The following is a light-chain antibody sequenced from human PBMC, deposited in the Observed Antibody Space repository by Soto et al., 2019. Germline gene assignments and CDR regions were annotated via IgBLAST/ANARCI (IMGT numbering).Light chain of an antibody. CDR3: QQYYSTPLT. Sequence: EIVMTQSPAPLSVSPGERATLSCRASQSVSSNLAWYQQKPGQAPRLLIYGASTRATGIPARFSGSGSGTDFTLTISSLQAEDVAVYYCQQYYSTPLTLGGGTKVDIK. CDR1: QSVSSN. CDR2: GAS. J-gene: IGKJ4*01. V-gene: IGKV3-15*01.